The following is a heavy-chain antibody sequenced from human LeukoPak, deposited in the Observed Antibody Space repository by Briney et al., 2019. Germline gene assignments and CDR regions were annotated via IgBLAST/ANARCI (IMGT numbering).Heavy chain of an antibody. D-gene: IGHD3-3*01. Sequence: GGSLRLSCAACGFTFSSYDMHWVRQATGKGLEWVSAIGTAGDTYYPGSVKGQFTISRENAKNSLYLQMNSLRAGDTAVYYCARAPHDFWSGYYYYYMDVWGKGTTVTVSS. CDR3: ARAPHDFWSGYYYYYMDV. V-gene: IGHV3-13*03. CDR1: GFTFSSYD. CDR2: IGTAGDT. J-gene: IGHJ6*03.